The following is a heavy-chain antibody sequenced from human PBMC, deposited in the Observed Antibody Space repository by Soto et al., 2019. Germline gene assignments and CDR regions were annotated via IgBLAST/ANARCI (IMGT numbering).Heavy chain of an antibody. CDR1: GFSLSTSGVG. V-gene: IGHV2-5*01. CDR2: IYWNDDK. CDR3: AHDIGARGNVGDYFDY. Sequence: KESGPTLVKPTQTLTLTCTFSGFSLSTSGVGVGWIRQPPGKALEWLALIYWNDDKRYSPSLKSRLTITKDTSKNQVVLTMTNMDPVDTATYYCAHDIGARGNVGDYFDYWGQGTLVTVSS. D-gene: IGHD2-21*01. J-gene: IGHJ4*02.